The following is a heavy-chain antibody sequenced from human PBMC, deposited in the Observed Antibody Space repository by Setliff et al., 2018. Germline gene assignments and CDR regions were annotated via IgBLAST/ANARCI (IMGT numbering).Heavy chain of an antibody. Sequence: SETLSLTCTVSGGSISSSSYYWGWFRQPPGKGLEWIGSIYYSGSTYYNPSLKSRVTISVDTSKNQFSLKLSSVTAADTAVYYCARRETYYNFWSGYYAYWGQGTLVTVSS. V-gene: IGHV4-39*07. J-gene: IGHJ4*02. D-gene: IGHD3-3*01. CDR2: IYYSGST. CDR3: ARRETYYNFWSGYYAY. CDR1: GGSISSSSYY.